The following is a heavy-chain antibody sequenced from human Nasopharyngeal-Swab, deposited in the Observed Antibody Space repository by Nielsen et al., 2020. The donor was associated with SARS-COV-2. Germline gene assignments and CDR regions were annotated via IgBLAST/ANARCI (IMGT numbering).Heavy chain of an antibody. CDR2: INHSGST. D-gene: IGHD1-7*01. CDR1: GGSFSGYY. CDR3: ARVSITGTTRPAFDY. J-gene: IGHJ4*02. Sequence: SQTLSLTCAVYGGSFSGYYWSWIRQPPGKGLEWIGEINHSGSTNYNPSLKSRVTISVDTSENQFSLKLSSVTAADTAVYYCARVSITGTTRPAFDYWGQGTLVTVSS. V-gene: IGHV4-34*01.